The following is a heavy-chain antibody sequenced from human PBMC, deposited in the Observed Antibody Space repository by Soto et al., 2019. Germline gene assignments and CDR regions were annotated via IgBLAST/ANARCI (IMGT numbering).Heavy chain of an antibody. V-gene: IGHV4-34*01. CDR1: GGSFSGYY. J-gene: IGHJ3*02. CDR2: INHSGST. D-gene: IGHD3-10*01. CDR3: AGRYGSGSYYTRRIDAFDI. Sequence: SETLSLTCAVYGGSFSGYYWSWIRQPPGKGLEWIGEINHSGSTNYNPSLKSRVTISVDTSKNQFSLKLSSVTAADTAVYYCAGRYGSGSYYTRRIDAFDIWGQGTMVTVSS.